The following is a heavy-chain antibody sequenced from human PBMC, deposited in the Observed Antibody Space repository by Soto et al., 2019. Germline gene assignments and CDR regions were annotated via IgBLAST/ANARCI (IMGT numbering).Heavy chain of an antibody. CDR2: ISAYNGNT. CDR3: ARGEKYSTNGVCSLYGIEV. Sequence: QVQLVQSGAEVKKPGASVKVSCKASGYTFTSYGISWVRQAPGQGLEWMGWISAYNGNTNYAQKFQGRVTMTTDTPTRKAYMELRSLRSDDTAVYYCARGEKYSTNGVCSLYGIEVWGQGTRVTVSS. D-gene: IGHD2-8*01. V-gene: IGHV1-18*01. J-gene: IGHJ6*02. CDR1: GYTFTSYG.